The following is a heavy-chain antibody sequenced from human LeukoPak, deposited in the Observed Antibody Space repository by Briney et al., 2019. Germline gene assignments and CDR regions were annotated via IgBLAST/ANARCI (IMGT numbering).Heavy chain of an antibody. CDR2: IYYSGST. D-gene: IGHD4-17*01. Sequence: PSQTLSLTCTVSGGSISSGGYYWSWIRQHPGKGLEWIGYIYYSGSTYYNPSLKSRVTISVDTSKNQFSLKLSSVTAADTAVYYCARGHYGDYGLDYWGRGTLVTVSS. V-gene: IGHV4-31*03. J-gene: IGHJ4*02. CDR3: ARGHYGDYGLDY. CDR1: GGSISSGGYY.